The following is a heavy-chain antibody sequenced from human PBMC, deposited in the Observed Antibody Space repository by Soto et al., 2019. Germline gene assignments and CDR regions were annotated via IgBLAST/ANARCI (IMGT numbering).Heavy chain of an antibody. Sequence: EVQLLESGGGLIQPGGTLRLSCAASGFNIGIYAMSWVRQAPGKGLEWVSLIREGFDSTYYADSVKGRFTISRDTSKNILFLQMNSLRVDDTAVYYYARDHASNGYPTLDYWSQGTLVTISS. CDR1: GFNIGIYA. J-gene: IGHJ4*02. D-gene: IGHD3-22*01. CDR3: ARDHASNGYPTLDY. CDR2: IREGFDST. V-gene: IGHV3-23*01.